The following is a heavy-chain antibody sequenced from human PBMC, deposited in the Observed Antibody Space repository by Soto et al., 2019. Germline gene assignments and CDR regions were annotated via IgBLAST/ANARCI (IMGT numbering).Heavy chain of an antibody. CDR2: ISQSGNT. D-gene: IGHD6-6*01. V-gene: IGHV4-34*01. CDR3: ARAPKVSGSSQTRPDF. CDR1: SWSFSGYY. J-gene: IGHJ4*02. Sequence: XETLSLTCSIDSWSFSGYYWSWIRQPPGKGLEWIGEISQSGNTNYSPSLKSRVSISIDTSKKQFSLNLASVSAADTAVYYCARAPKVSGSSQTRPDFWGQGTLVTVSS.